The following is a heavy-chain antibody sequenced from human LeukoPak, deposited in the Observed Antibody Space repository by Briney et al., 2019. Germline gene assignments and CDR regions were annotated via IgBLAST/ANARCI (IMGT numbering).Heavy chain of an antibody. V-gene: IGHV3-23*01. J-gene: IGHJ4*02. CDR1: GFVFSNYA. Sequence: GGSLRLSCAASGFVFSNYAMSWVRQAPGKGLEWVSGVSSTGGSAVHADPVKGRFTISRDNSRNMMYLQMNSLRAEDTAVYYCAKDQGSGLGSYSWGYFDYWGQGILVTVSS. CDR3: AKDQGSGLGSYSWGYFDY. D-gene: IGHD3-16*01. CDR2: VSSTGGSA.